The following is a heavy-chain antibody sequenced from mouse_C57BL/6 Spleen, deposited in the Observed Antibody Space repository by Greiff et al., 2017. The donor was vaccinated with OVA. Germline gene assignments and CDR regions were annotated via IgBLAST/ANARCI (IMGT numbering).Heavy chain of an antibody. CDR2: IYPGSGNT. Sequence: VKLVESGAELVRPGASVKLSCKASGYTFTDYYINWVKQRPGQGLEWIARIYPGSGNTYYNEKFKGKATLTAEKSSSTSYMQLSSLTSEDSAVYFCARGFRFFDYWGQGTTLTVSS. V-gene: IGHV1-76*01. CDR3: ARGFRFFDY. J-gene: IGHJ2*01. CDR1: GYTFTDYY.